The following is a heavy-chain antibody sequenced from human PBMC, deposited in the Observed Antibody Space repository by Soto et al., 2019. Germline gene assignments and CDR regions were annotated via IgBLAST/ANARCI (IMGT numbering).Heavy chain of an antibody. Sequence: QVQVVQSGAEVKKPGDSVKVSCRASGYTFTGHAIHWVRQAPGQSLEGMGWNDGGNGRTQYAQRFQGRVTLTRDESEITAYMDLRSLTSEDTAVYYCARESGRTGDLGYWGQGTLVTVSS. D-gene: IGHD7-27*01. CDR2: NDGGNGRT. CDR3: ARESGRTGDLGY. V-gene: IGHV1-3*01. CDR1: GYTFTGHA. J-gene: IGHJ4*02.